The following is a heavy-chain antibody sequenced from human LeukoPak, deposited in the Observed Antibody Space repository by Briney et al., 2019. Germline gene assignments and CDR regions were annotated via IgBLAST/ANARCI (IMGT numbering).Heavy chain of an antibody. Sequence: GGSLRLSCAASGFTFSTYAMNWVRQAPGKGLEWVSSISGSGGSTYYADSVKGRFTISRDNSKNTLYLQMNSLRAEDTAVYYCAKDRGYCSSTSCYTGPTNFDYWGQGTLVTVSS. J-gene: IGHJ4*02. CDR1: GFTFSTYA. D-gene: IGHD2-2*02. CDR2: ISGSGGST. V-gene: IGHV3-23*01. CDR3: AKDRGYCSSTSCYTGPTNFDY.